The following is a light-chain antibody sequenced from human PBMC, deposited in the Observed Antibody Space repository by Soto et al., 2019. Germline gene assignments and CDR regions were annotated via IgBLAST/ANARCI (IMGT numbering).Light chain of an antibody. CDR3: RQYVTSSPRT. V-gene: IGKV3-20*01. J-gene: IGKJ1*01. CDR1: HTICSSY. Sequence: EIVLTQSPVTLSLSPGERATLSCRANHTICSSYLAWYQQKPGQAPRLLMYGISRRATGIPDRFSGSGSGTDFTLTITRLEPEDFAVYYCRQYVTSSPRTFGQGTKVDIK. CDR2: GIS.